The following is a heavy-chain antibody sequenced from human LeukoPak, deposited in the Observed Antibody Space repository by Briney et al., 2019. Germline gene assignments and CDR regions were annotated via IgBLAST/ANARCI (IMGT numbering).Heavy chain of an antibody. CDR3: VSPVDVEMATITYFQH. D-gene: IGHD5-24*01. Sequence: PGRSLRLSCAASGFTFGSYAMHWVRQAPGKGLEWVAVISYDGSNKYYADSVKGRFTISRDNSKNTLYLQMNSLRAEDTAVYYCVSPVDVEMATITYFQHWGQGTLVTVSS. CDR2: ISYDGSNK. CDR1: GFTFGSYA. V-gene: IGHV3-30*04. J-gene: IGHJ1*01.